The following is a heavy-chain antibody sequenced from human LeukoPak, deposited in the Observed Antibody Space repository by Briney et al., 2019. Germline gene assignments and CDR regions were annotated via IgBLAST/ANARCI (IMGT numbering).Heavy chain of an antibody. J-gene: IGHJ4*02. CDR3: ASLSSPGRY. Sequence: ASLKVSCKTSGFTFSDHYMHWLRQAPGQGLEWMGWIKPDSVATNYAQKFQGRFTMSRDMSISTVYMELTSLTSDDTAVYYCASLSSPGRYWGQGTLVTVSS. CDR2: IKPDSVAT. CDR1: GFTFSDHY. V-gene: IGHV1-2*02. D-gene: IGHD3-10*01.